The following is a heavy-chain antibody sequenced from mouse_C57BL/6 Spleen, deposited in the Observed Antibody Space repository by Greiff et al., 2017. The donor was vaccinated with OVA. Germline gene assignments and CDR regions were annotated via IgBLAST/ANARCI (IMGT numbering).Heavy chain of an antibody. CDR1: GYTFTSYW. CDR3: ARSGEAMDY. Sequence: QVQLQQPGAELVMPGASVKLSCKASGYTFTSYWMHWVKQRPGQGLEWIGEIDPSDSYTNYNQKFKGKSTLTVDKSSSTAYMQLSSLTSEDSAVYYCARSGEAMDYWGQGTSVTVSS. CDR2: IDPSDSYT. J-gene: IGHJ4*01. V-gene: IGHV1-69*01. D-gene: IGHD3-1*01.